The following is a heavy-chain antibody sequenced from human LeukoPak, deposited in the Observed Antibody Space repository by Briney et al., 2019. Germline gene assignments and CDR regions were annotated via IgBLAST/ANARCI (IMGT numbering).Heavy chain of an antibody. D-gene: IGHD2-2*01. V-gene: IGHV3-48*03. J-gene: IGHJ4*02. CDR3: ARPYCSSTSCYAPHFDY. Sequence: GGSLRLSCAASGFTFSSYKMNWVRQAPGKGLEWVSYISSSGSTIYYADSVKGRFTISRDNAKNSLYLQMNSLRAEDTAVYYCARPYCSSTSCYAPHFDYWGQGTLVTVSS. CDR2: ISSSGSTI. CDR1: GFTFSSYK.